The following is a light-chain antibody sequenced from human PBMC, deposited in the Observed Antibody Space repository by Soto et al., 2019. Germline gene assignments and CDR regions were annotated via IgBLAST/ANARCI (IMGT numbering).Light chain of an antibody. CDR3: CSSSPESTYV. J-gene: IGLJ1*01. CDR2: KGS. Sequence: QSALAQPASVSGSPGQSITISCTGTSSDVGAYNSVSWYQQHPHKAPQVIIYKGSQRHSGVSNRFSGSTSGNAASLTISGLQANDEADYFCCSSSPESTYVFGTGTKLTVL. V-gene: IGLV2-23*01. CDR1: SSDVGAYNS.